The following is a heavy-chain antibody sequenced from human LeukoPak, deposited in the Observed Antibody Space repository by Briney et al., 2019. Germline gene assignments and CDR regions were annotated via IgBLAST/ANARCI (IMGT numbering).Heavy chain of an antibody. CDR1: GYTFTDYY. Sequence: GASVKVSCNPSGYTFTDYYMHWVRQAPGQGLEWMGWINPDSGGTNYAQKFQGRVTMTRDTSISTAYMELRRLTSDDTAVYYCATEGYYDSSGYYNDYWGQGTLVTVSS. CDR2: INPDSGGT. CDR3: ATEGYYDSSGYYNDY. J-gene: IGHJ4*02. V-gene: IGHV1-2*02. D-gene: IGHD3-22*01.